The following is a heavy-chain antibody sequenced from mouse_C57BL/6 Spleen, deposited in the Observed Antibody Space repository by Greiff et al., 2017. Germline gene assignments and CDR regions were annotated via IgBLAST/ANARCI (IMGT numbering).Heavy chain of an antibody. CDR1: GFSFNTYA. Sequence: EVKLVESGGGLVQPKGSLKLSCAASGFSFNTYAMNWVRQAPGKGLEWVARIRRKSNNYATYYADSVKDRFTISRDDSESMLYLQMNNLRTDDTAMYYCVSFYDGYYYYAMDYWGQGTSVTVSS. V-gene: IGHV10-1*01. CDR2: IRRKSNNYAT. J-gene: IGHJ4*01. CDR3: VSFYDGYYYYAMDY. D-gene: IGHD2-3*01.